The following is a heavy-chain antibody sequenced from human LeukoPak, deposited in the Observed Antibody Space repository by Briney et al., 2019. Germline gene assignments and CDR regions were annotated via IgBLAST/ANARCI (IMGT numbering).Heavy chain of an antibody. Sequence: GGPLRLSCASSGFTINSYEMNWVRQATGKGLEWVSYISSSGSTIYYADSVKGRFTISRDNAKNSLYLQMNSLRAEDTAVYYCARGPRAVAGFDYWGQGTLVTVSS. V-gene: IGHV3-48*03. CDR2: ISSSGSTI. D-gene: IGHD6-19*01. J-gene: IGHJ4*02. CDR1: GFTINSYE. CDR3: ARGPRAVAGFDY.